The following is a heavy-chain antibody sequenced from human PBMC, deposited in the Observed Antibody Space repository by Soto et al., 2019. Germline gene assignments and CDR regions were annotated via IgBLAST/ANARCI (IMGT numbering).Heavy chain of an antibody. CDR3: ARHMTGPYFDH. D-gene: IGHD3-16*01. CDR2: IYYSGTT. J-gene: IGHJ4*02. Sequence: SETLSLTCTVSGGSISGSSYYWGWIRQPPGKGLQWIGSIYYSGTTYYNPSLKSRVTISVDTSKNQFSLKLSSVTAADTAVYFCARHMTGPYFDHWGQGTLVTVYS. CDR1: GGSISGSSYY. V-gene: IGHV4-39*01.